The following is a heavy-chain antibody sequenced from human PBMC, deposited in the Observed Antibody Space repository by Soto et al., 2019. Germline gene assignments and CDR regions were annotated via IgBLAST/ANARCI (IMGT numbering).Heavy chain of an antibody. Sequence: EVQLVESGGGLVQPGGSLRLSCAASGFTFSSSWILWVRQAPGKGLVWVSRINTDGSTTTYADSVKGRFTNSRDNAKNTLYLQMNSLRAEDTAVYYCTRGGNFRFDHWGQGTLVTVSS. CDR2: INTDGSTT. CDR3: TRGGNFRFDH. J-gene: IGHJ4*02. D-gene: IGHD1-26*01. CDR1: GFTFSSSW. V-gene: IGHV3-74*01.